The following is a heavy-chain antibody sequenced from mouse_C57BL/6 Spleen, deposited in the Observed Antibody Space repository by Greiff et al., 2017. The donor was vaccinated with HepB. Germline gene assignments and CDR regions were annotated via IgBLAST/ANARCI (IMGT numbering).Heavy chain of an antibody. CDR1: GFTFSDAW. CDR3: TGYYDYDVGFAY. J-gene: IGHJ3*01. CDR2: IRNKANNHAT. D-gene: IGHD2-4*01. Sequence: EVKLVESGGGLVQPGGSMKLSCAASGFTFSDAWMDWVRQSPEKGLEWVAEIRNKANNHATYYAESVKGRFTISRDDSKSSVYLQMNSLRAEDTGIYYCTGYYDYDVGFAYWGQGTLVTVSA. V-gene: IGHV6-6*01.